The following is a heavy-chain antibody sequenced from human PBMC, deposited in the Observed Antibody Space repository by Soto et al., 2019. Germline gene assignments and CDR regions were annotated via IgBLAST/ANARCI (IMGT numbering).Heavy chain of an antibody. D-gene: IGHD3-22*01. CDR3: ARVGADYYDSSGYYYGSRYFDY. CDR1: GGSISSYY. CDR2: IYYSGST. V-gene: IGHV4-59*01. Sequence: QVQLQASGPGLVKPSETLSLTCTVSGGSISSYYWSWIRQPPGKGLEWIGYIYYSGSTNYNPSLKGRVTISVDTSKNQFSLKLSFVTAADTAVYYCARVGADYYDSSGYYYGSRYFDYWGQGTLVTVSS. J-gene: IGHJ4*02.